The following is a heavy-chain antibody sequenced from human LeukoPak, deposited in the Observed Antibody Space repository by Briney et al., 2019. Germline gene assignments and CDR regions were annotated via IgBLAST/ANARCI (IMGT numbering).Heavy chain of an antibody. CDR1: GYTFSSY. J-gene: IGHJ3*02. CDR3: ARGNYGKATDI. Sequence: ASVKVSCKASGYTFSSYMHWVRQAPGQGLEWMGIINPSSGSTSYAQKFQDRVTMTRVTSTSTLYMELSSLRSGDTAVYYCARGNYGKATDIWGQGTMVTVSS. CDR2: INPSSGST. D-gene: IGHD4-11*01. V-gene: IGHV1-46*01.